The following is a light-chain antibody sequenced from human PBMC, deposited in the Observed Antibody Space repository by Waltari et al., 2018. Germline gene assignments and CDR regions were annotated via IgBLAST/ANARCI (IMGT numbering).Light chain of an antibody. J-gene: IGKJ1*01. CDR3: QQYDNWPLL. Sequence: LSCRASQSVSSSLAWYQQKPGQAPRLLFYGASIRATGIPVRFSGSGSGTDFTLTIDSVQSEDFAVYYCQQYDNWPLLFGQGTKVEIK. CDR1: QSVSSS. V-gene: IGKV3-15*01. CDR2: GAS.